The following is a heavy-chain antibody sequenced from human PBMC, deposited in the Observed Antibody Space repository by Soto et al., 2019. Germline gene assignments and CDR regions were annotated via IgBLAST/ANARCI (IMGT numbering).Heavy chain of an antibody. CDR2: ICASDGNT. J-gene: IGHJ6*02. CDR1: GFTFSSYS. V-gene: IGHV3-23*01. D-gene: IGHD2-2*02. CDR3: AKVRIASCYSDLDV. Sequence: EVQLLESGGDLVQPGGSLRLSCAASGFTFSSYSMTWVRQAPGKGLKWVSVICASDGNTYYADSVKGRFTISRDNSKNTLYLQMNSLRAEDTALYYCAKVRIASCYSDLDVWGQGTTVTVSS.